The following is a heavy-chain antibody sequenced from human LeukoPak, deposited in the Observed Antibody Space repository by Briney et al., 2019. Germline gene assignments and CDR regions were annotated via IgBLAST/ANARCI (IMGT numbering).Heavy chain of an antibody. CDR1: GFTFSGSA. D-gene: IGHD5-12*01. V-gene: IGHV3-73*01. J-gene: IGHJ4*02. Sequence: GGSLRLSCAASGFTFSGSAMHWGRQASGKGREWVGRIRSKANSYATAYAASVKGRFTMSRDDSKNTAYLQMNSLKTEDTAVYYCTHKSGLDYWGQGTLVTVSS. CDR3: THKSGLDY. CDR2: IRSKANSYAT.